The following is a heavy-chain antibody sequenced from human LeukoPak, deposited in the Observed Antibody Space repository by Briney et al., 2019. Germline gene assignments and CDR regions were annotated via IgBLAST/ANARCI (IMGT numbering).Heavy chain of an antibody. V-gene: IGHV4-4*07. CDR2: IYTSGST. Sequence: PSETLSLTCTVSGGSISSYYWSWIRQPAGKGLEWIGRIYTSGSTNYNPSLKSRVTMSVDTSKNQFSLKLSSVTAADTAVYYCAKDTGSSGWYSYFDYWGQGTLVTVSS. D-gene: IGHD6-19*01. CDR1: GGSISSYY. CDR3: AKDTGSSGWYSYFDY. J-gene: IGHJ4*02.